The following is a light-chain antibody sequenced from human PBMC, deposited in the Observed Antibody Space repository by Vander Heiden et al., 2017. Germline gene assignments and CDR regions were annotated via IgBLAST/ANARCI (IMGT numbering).Light chain of an antibody. CDR3: QQHNKLPRWT. V-gene: IGKV3-15*01. J-gene: IGKJ1*01. CDR2: GAS. CDR1: QSVSSN. Sequence: EIVMTQSPATLSVSPGERATLSCRASQSVSSNLAWYQQKPGQAPRLLIYGASTRATGIPARFSGSGYGTEFTLTISSLQSEDFAVYYCQQHNKLPRWTFGQGTRVEIK.